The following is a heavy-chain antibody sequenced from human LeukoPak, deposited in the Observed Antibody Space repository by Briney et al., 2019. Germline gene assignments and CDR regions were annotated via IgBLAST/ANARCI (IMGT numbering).Heavy chain of an antibody. Sequence: ASVKVSCKASGYTFTSHDVNWLRQATGQGLEWLGWMNPNSGHTGFAQKFQGRVTMTRDTSISTAYMELSSLRFEDTAMYYCAMYHYDSSGPYVGAFDIWGQGTMVTVSS. CDR3: AMYHYDSSGPYVGAFDI. D-gene: IGHD3-22*01. V-gene: IGHV1-8*01. CDR2: MNPNSGHT. J-gene: IGHJ3*02. CDR1: GYTFTSHD.